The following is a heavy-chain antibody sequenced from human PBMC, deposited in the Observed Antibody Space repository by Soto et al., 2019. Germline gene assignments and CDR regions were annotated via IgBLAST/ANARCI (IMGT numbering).Heavy chain of an antibody. D-gene: IGHD1-20*01. CDR1: GFSFSDFY. J-gene: IGHJ4*02. Sequence: GGSLRLSCATSGFSFSDFYMVWIRQAPGKGLEWISYIHRSGSPIYYADSVKGRFTISSDNAKTSLSLQMNSLRAEDTAVYYCARLFYNWNSWVDSWGQGTLVTVSS. V-gene: IGHV3-11*01. CDR3: ARLFYNWNSWVDS. CDR2: IHRSGSPI.